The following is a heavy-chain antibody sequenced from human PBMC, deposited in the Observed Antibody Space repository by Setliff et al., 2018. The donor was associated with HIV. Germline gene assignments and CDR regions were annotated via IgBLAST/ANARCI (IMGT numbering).Heavy chain of an antibody. D-gene: IGHD3-22*01. CDR1: GYSISSGYY. V-gene: IGHV4-38-2*01. J-gene: IGHJ4*02. CDR2: IYHNGIT. Sequence: SETLSLTCGLSGYSISSGYYWGWIRQPPGKGLEWIGSIYHNGITYYNPSLKSRVTISVDTSQNQFSLKLSSVTADDTAVYYCVRGSGYYYFDNWGQGALVTVSS. CDR3: VRGSGYYYFDN.